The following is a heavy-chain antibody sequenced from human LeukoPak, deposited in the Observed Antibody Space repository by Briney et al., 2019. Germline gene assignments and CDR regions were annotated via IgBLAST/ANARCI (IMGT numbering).Heavy chain of an antibody. CDR1: GFTFDDYA. Sequence: GRSLRLSCAASGFTFDDYAMHWVRQAPGKGLEWVSGISWNSGGIGYADSVKGRFTISRDNAKKSLYLQMNSLRAEDTALYYCAKDFYRAVAGSIGFWGQGILVTVSS. J-gene: IGHJ4*02. CDR2: ISWNSGGI. V-gene: IGHV3-9*01. CDR3: AKDFYRAVAGSIGF. D-gene: IGHD6-19*01.